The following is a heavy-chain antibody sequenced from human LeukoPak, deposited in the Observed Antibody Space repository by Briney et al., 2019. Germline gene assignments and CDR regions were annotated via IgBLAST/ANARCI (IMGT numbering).Heavy chain of an antibody. D-gene: IGHD2-2*01. Sequence: PSETLSLTCTVSGGSISSGGYYWSWIRQPPGKGLEWIGYIYHSGSTYYNPSLKSRVTMSVDTSKNQFSLKLSSVTAADTAVYYCARVVGTRDGSYYYYYMDVWGKGTTVTVSS. CDR3: ARVVGTRDGSYYYYYMDV. CDR2: IYHSGST. CDR1: GGSISSGGYY. V-gene: IGHV4-30-2*01. J-gene: IGHJ6*03.